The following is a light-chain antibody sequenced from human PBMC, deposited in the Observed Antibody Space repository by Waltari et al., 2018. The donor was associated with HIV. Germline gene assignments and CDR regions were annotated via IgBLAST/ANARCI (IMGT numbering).Light chain of an antibody. CDR1: SGSVASNY. V-gene: IGLV6-57*02. CDR2: EDD. Sequence: ILTQPHSVSESPGKTVIISCTGSSGSVASNYVQWYQLRPGNAPRTVIYEDDKRPSGVPDRFSGSIDGSSNSASLIISGLKPEDEGGYYCQSYDNSNWVFGGGTKLTV. J-gene: IGLJ3*02. CDR3: QSYDNSNWV.